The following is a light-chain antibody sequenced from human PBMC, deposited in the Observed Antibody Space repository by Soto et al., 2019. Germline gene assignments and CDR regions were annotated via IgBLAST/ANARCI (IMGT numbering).Light chain of an antibody. J-gene: IGKJ5*01. Sequence: DIVLTQSRATLSLSPGESATLSCTTNQTIDTYFAWYQQKRGLPPRLPVYDASNRAIGIPARFSGSGSGTTFSLTISSLEPEDFAVYYCQQRGSWPPTFGRGTRLEF. CDR1: QTIDTY. CDR3: QQRGSWPPT. CDR2: DAS. V-gene: IGKV3-11*01.